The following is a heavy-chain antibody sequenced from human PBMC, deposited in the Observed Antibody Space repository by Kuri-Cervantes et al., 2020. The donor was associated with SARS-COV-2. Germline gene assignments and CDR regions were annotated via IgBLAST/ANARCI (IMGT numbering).Heavy chain of an antibody. J-gene: IGHJ3*02. Sequence: GESLKISCAASGFTFSSYAMHWVRQAPGKGLEWVAVISYDGSNKYYADSVKGLFTISRDNSKNTLYLQMNSLRAEDTAVYYCAREKLGIGAFDIWGQGTMVTVSS. CDR3: AREKLGIGAFDI. D-gene: IGHD7-27*01. V-gene: IGHV3-30-3*01. CDR2: ISYDGSNK. CDR1: GFTFSSYA.